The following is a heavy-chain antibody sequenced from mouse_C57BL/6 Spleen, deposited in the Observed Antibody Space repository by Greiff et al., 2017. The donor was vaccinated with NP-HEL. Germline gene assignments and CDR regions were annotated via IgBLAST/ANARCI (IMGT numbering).Heavy chain of an antibody. D-gene: IGHD2-4*01. CDR3: ARGRDYDYLFAY. J-gene: IGHJ3*01. CDR1: GYTFTSYW. CDR2: IHPNSGST. V-gene: IGHV1-64*01. Sequence: QVQLQQPGAELVKPGASVKLSCKASGYTFTSYWMHWVKQRPGQGLEWIGMIHPNSGSTNYNEKFKSKATLTVDKSSSTAYMQLSSLTSEDSAVYYCARGRDYDYLFAYWGQGTLVTVSA.